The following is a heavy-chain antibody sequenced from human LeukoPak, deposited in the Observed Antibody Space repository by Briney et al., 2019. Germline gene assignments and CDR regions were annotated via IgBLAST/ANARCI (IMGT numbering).Heavy chain of an antibody. CDR3: ARVAAGAFDY. V-gene: IGHV3-30*04. J-gene: IGHJ4*02. D-gene: IGHD6-13*01. CDR2: MSYDGSNK. Sequence: GGSLRLSCAASGFTFSSYAMHWVRQAPGKGLEWVAVMSYDGSNKYYADSVEGRFTISRDNSKNTLYLHMNSLRAEDTAVYYCARVAAGAFDYWGQGTLVTVFS. CDR1: GFTFSSYA.